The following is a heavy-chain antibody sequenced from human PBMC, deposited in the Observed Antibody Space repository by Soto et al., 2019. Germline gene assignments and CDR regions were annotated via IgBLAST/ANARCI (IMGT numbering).Heavy chain of an antibody. CDR2: IIPIFGTA. V-gene: IGHV1-69*06. CDR1: GGTFSSYA. D-gene: IGHD2-2*01. CDR3: ARDRIVVVPAAKYNWFDP. Sequence: AASVKVSCKASGGTFSSYAISWVRQAPGQGLEWMGGIIPIFGTANYAQKFQGRVTITADKSTSTAYMELSSLRSEDTAVYYCARDRIVVVPAAKYNWFDPWGQGTLVTVSS. J-gene: IGHJ5*02.